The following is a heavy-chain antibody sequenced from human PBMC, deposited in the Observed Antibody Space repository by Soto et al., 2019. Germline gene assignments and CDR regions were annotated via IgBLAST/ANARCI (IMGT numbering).Heavy chain of an antibody. CDR1: GYTFTSYG. D-gene: IGHD3-3*01. V-gene: IGHV1-18*01. J-gene: IGHJ5*02. Sequence: GASVKVSCKASGYTFTSYGISWVRQAPGQGLEWMGWISAYNGNTNYAQKLQGRVTMTTDTSTSTAYMELRSLRSDDTAVYYCARGADYDFWSGYYYWKYNWFDPWGQGTLVTVSS. CDR2: ISAYNGNT. CDR3: ARGADYDFWSGYYYWKYNWFDP.